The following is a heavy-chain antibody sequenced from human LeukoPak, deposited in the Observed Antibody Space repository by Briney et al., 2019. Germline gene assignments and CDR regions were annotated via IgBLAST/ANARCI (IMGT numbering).Heavy chain of an antibody. Sequence: SETLSLTCTVSGYSISSGYYWGWIRQPPGKGLEWIGSIYHSGSTYYDPSLKSRVTISVDTSKNQFSLKLSSVTAADTAVYYCARIDSLRYYFDYWGQGTLVTVSS. V-gene: IGHV4-38-2*02. CDR2: IYHSGST. D-gene: IGHD3-22*01. CDR3: ARIDSLRYYFDY. CDR1: GYSISSGYY. J-gene: IGHJ4*02.